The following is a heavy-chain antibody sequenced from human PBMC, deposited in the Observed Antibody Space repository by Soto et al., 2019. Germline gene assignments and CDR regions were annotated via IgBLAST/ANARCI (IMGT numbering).Heavy chain of an antibody. CDR1: GFPFTKYA. V-gene: IGHV3-30*18. CDR2: ISYDGINK. J-gene: IGHJ6*02. D-gene: IGHD4-4*01. Sequence: PGGSLRLSCAASGFPFTKYAIHWVRQAPGKGLEWVAVISYDGINKYYADSVKGRFTISRDNSKNTLYLQMNSLRAEDTAVYYCAKDYVTSVAKDYYYFGMDVWGQGTTVTVSS. CDR3: AKDYVTSVAKDYYYFGMDV.